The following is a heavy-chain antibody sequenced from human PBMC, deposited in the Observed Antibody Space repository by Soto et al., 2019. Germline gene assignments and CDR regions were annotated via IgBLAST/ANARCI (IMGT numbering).Heavy chain of an antibody. V-gene: IGHV3-23*01. D-gene: IGHD6-13*01. CDR3: ARVPPAAGTGFDY. CDR2: ISSSGSST. CDR1: GFSFSTYA. J-gene: IGHJ4*02. Sequence: PGGSLRLSCAASGFSFSTYAMSWVHQGPGKGLEWVSAISSSGSSTFYADSVKGRFTISRDNAKNTLYLQMKSLRAEDTAVYYCARVPPAAGTGFDYWGQGTLVTVSS.